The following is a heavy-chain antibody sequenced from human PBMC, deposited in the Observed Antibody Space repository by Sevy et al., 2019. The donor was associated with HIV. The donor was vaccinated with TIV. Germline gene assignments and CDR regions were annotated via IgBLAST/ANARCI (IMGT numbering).Heavy chain of an antibody. CDR3: ARDSTTRPRVLDY. CDR1: GGTISSYF. J-gene: IGHJ4*02. V-gene: IGHV4-59*01. D-gene: IGHD1-1*01. CDR2: IYFTGNT. Sequence: SETLSITCSVSGGTISSYFWTWVGQSPGKGLEWIGNIYFTGNTDYSPSLKSRVTLSLDTSKSQFSLTLKSVTAADTAIYFCARDSTTRPRVLDYWGQGTLVTVSS.